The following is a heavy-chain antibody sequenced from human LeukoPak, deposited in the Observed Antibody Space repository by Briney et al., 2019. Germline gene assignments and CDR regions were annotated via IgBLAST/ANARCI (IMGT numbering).Heavy chain of an antibody. D-gene: IGHD3-22*01. CDR2: INSDGSST. J-gene: IGHJ4*02. Sequence: HAGGSLRLSCAASGFTFSSYWMHWVRQAPGKGLVWVSRINSDGSSTSHAGSVKGRFTISRDSAKNTLYLQMNSLRAEDTAMYYCARGGYFYDDSGYARFDYWGQGTLVTVSS. CDR1: GFTFSSYW. V-gene: IGHV3-74*01. CDR3: ARGGYFYDDSGYARFDY.